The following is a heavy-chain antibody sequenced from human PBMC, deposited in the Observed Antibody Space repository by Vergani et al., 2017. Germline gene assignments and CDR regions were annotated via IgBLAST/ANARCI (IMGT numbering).Heavy chain of an antibody. CDR2: ISNSGNTI. CDR1: GFSFSDHY. V-gene: IGHV3-11*01. Sequence: QVQLVESGGGLVKPGGSLRLSCAASGFSFSDHYMTWIRQAPGKGLEWVSSISNSGNTIEYADSVKGRFSISRDNAKSSLFLQMDSLRAEDTAVYYCARDHRDYNNYPGTFDIWGQGSMVTVSS. D-gene: IGHD5-24*01. J-gene: IGHJ3*02. CDR3: ARDHRDYNNYPGTFDI.